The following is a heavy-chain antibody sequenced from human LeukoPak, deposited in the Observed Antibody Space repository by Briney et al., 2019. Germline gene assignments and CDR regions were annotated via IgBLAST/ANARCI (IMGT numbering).Heavy chain of an antibody. CDR1: GFTFSSYR. D-gene: IGHD1-26*01. CDR3: VREYRSGSYSGY. Sequence: QSGGSLRLSCAASGFTFSSYRMSWVRQAPGKGLEWVANINQGGSDKHYVDSRFTISRDNANNSLYLQMNSLRAEDTAVYYCVREYRSGSYSGYWGQGTLVTVSS. V-gene: IGHV3-7*01. CDR2: INQGGSDK. J-gene: IGHJ4*02.